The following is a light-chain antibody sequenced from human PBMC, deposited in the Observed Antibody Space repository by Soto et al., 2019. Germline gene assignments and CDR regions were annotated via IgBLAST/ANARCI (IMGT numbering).Light chain of an antibody. V-gene: IGLV2-11*01. Sequence: QSALTQPRSVSGSPGQSVTISCTGTIIDVGGYNYVSWYQHDPGKAPKLMVYDVSKRPSGVPDRFSGSKSGNTASLTISGLQAEDEADYYCCSFAGSPYVFGTGTQLTVL. CDR1: IIDVGGYNY. J-gene: IGLJ1*01. CDR3: CSFAGSPYV. CDR2: DVS.